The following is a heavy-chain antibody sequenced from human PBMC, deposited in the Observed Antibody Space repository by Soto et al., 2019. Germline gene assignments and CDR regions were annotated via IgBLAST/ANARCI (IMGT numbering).Heavy chain of an antibody. V-gene: IGHV1-2*02. CDR1: GYTFTGYY. Sequence: ASVKVSCKASGYTFTGYYMHWVRQAPGQGLEWMGWIIPDSGGTHYAQKFQGRVTMTRDTSISTAYLELTRLRSDDTAVYYCARDREMDYFDYWGQGNLVAVSS. CDR3: ARDREMDYFDY. CDR2: IIPDSGGT. J-gene: IGHJ4*02. D-gene: IGHD2-2*03.